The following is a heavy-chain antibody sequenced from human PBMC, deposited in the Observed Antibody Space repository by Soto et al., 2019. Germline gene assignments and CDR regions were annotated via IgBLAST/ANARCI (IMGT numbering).Heavy chain of an antibody. CDR2: IIPIFGTP. D-gene: IGHD3-10*01. CDR3: ARDRDDYGSGNYYNRIDF. V-gene: IGHV1-69*01. CDR1: GGIFSTYA. J-gene: IGHJ4*02. Sequence: QVQLVQSGAEVKKPESSVKVSCKASGGIFSTYAISWLRQAPGQGLEWMGGIIPIFGTPNYAQRFQGRVTITADESTSTAYMELSRLRSEDTAVYYCARDRDDYGSGNYYNRIDFWGQRTLVTVSS.